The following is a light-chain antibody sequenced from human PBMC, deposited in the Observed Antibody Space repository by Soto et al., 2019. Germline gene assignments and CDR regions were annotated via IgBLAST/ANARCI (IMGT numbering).Light chain of an antibody. J-gene: IGKJ1*01. CDR3: QQYYSSPWT. CDR2: WAS. Sequence: DIVMTQSPDSLAVSLGERATINCKSSQNVFYFFNSKDHLAWFQQKPGHPPKLLIYWASTRESGVPDRFSGSGSGTDFTLTSSNMQAEDVAVYSCQQYYSSPWTFGQGTRVEIK. V-gene: IGKV4-1*01. CDR1: QNVFYFFNSKDH.